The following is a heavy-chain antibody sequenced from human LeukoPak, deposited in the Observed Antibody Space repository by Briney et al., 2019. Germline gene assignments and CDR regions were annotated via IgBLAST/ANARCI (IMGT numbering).Heavy chain of an antibody. CDR2: ISAYNGNT. D-gene: IGHD2-2*01. Sequence: GASVKVSCKASGYTFTRYGISWVRQAPGQGLEWMGWISAYNGNTNYAQKLQGRVAMTTDTSTSTAYMELRSLRSDDTAVYYCARVVDCSSTSCSLYNWFDPWGQGTLVTVSS. CDR1: GYTFTRYG. V-gene: IGHV1-18*01. J-gene: IGHJ5*02. CDR3: ARVVDCSSTSCSLYNWFDP.